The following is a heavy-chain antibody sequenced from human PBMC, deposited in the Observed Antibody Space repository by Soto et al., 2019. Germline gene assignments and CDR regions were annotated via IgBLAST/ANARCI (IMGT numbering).Heavy chain of an antibody. CDR1: GFTFSSYG. Sequence: QVQLVESGGGVIQPGRSLRLSCAASGFTFSSYGMHWVRQAPGKGLEWVAVISYDGSNKYYADSVKGRFTISRDNSKNTLYLQMNSLRAEDTAVYYCAKDRAYYGSGSDAFDIWGQGTMVTVSS. V-gene: IGHV3-30*18. CDR2: ISYDGSNK. CDR3: AKDRAYYGSGSDAFDI. J-gene: IGHJ3*02. D-gene: IGHD3-10*01.